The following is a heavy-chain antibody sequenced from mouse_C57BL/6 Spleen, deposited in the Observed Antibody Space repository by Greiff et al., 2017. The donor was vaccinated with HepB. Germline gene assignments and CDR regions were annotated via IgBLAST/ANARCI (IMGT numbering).Heavy chain of an antibody. CDR2: IYPGDGDT. D-gene: IGHD1-1*01. CDR3: ARDGSSSQAWFAY. J-gene: IGHJ3*01. V-gene: IGHV1-80*01. CDR1: GYAFSSYW. Sequence: VQLQQSGAELVKPGASVKISCKASGYAFSSYWMNWVKQRPGTGLEWIGQIYPGDGDTNYNGKFKGKATLTADKSSSTAYMQLSSLTSEDSAVYCCARDGSSSQAWFAYWGQGTLVTVSA.